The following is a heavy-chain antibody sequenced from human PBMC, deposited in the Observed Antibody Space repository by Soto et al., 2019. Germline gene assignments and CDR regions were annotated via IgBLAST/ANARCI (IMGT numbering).Heavy chain of an antibody. D-gene: IGHD1-1*01. Sequence: QVHLVQSGAEVKKHGASVKVSCKGSGYEFTTYGITWVRQAPGQGLEWMAWISAHNGNTDYAQKLQGRVTVTRDTSTSTAYMELRSLRSDDTAVYYCARGRYGDYWGQGALATVSS. CDR1: GYEFTTYG. V-gene: IGHV1-18*01. CDR3: ARGRYGDY. J-gene: IGHJ4*02. CDR2: ISAHNGNT.